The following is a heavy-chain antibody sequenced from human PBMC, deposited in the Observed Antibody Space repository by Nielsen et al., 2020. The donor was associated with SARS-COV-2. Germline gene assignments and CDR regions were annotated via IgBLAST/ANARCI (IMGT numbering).Heavy chain of an antibody. CDR1: GYSFSSYW. D-gene: IGHD1-1*01. Sequence: GESPKISCQGSGYSFSSYWIAWVRQMPGNGLEWLGIIYPGNSETRYSPSFQGQVTISADKSTSTAYLQWSSLKASDTAMYYCGRHLSVVHKGLEIWGQGTMVTVSS. CDR2: IYPGNSET. V-gene: IGHV5-51*01. J-gene: IGHJ3*02. CDR3: GRHLSVVHKGLEI.